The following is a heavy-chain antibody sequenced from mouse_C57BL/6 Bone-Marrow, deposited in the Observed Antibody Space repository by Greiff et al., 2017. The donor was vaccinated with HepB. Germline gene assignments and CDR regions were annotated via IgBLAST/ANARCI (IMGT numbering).Heavy chain of an antibody. D-gene: IGHD1-1*01. J-gene: IGHJ4*01. Sequence: QVQLQQPGAELVKPGASVKLSCKASGYTFTSYWMHWVKQRPGQGLEWIGMIHPNSGSTNYNEKFKSKATLTVDKSSSTAYMQLSSLTSEDSAVYYCARGVVATRRAMDYWGQGTSVTVSS. V-gene: IGHV1-64*01. CDR2: IHPNSGST. CDR3: ARGVVATRRAMDY. CDR1: GYTFTSYW.